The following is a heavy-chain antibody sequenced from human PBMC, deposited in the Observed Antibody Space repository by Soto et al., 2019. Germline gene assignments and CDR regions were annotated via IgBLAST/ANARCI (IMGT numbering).Heavy chain of an antibody. CDR3: ARVERDCSSTSCYYFDY. CDR2: IKQDGSEK. J-gene: IGHJ4*02. V-gene: IGHV3-7*01. CDR1: GFTFSSYW. D-gene: IGHD2-2*01. Sequence: GGSLRLSCAASGFTFSSYWMSWVRQAPGKGLEWVANIKQDGSEKYYVDSVKGRFTISRDNAKNSLYLQMNSLRAEDTAVYYCARVERDCSSTSCYYFDYWGQGTLVTVSS.